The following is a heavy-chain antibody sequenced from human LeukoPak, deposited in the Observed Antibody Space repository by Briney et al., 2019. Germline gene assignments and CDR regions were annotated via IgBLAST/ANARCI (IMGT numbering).Heavy chain of an antibody. CDR3: AGARVGDLLSRLNYHYGIDV. Sequence: GGSLRLPCAASGFTFSNYWMGWVRQAPGKGLEWVANIKQDGSEIYYVDSVKGRFTISRDNAKNSLFLQMNSLRAEDTAVYLCAGARVGDLLSRLNYHYGIDVWGQGTTVTVSS. D-gene: IGHD3-10*01. J-gene: IGHJ6*02. V-gene: IGHV3-7*03. CDR1: GFTFSNYW. CDR2: IKQDGSEI.